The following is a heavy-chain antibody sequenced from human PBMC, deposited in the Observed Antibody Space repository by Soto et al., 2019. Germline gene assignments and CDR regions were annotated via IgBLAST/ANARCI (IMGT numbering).Heavy chain of an antibody. J-gene: IGHJ6*03. CDR1: GFTFSNYA. CDR3: ARVFYCGGASCPSYMDV. V-gene: IGHV3-64*01. Sequence: GGSLRLSCAASGFTFSNYAMHWVRQAPGKGLEYVSAINNNGGTTYYANSVKGRFTISRDNSKNTLYLQMGSLRAEDMAVYYCARVFYCGGASCPSYMDVWGKGTTVTVSS. D-gene: IGHD2-15*01. CDR2: INNNGGTT.